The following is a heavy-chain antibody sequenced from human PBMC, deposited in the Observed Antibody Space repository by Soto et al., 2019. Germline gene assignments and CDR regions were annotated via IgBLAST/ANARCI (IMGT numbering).Heavy chain of an antibody. CDR2: SNGDGTTT. Sequence: DVQQVESGGGLVQPGGSLTLSCVASGVTLRNYLMHCVRQAPGNGLVWVSRSNGDGTTTSYVDSVKGRFTVSRDNAKNTLYLQMTSLTADATAVYYCARPEFSSLIYSMDVWGKGTTMTVSS. CDR3: ARPEFSSLIYSMDV. D-gene: IGHD6-6*01. CDR1: GVTLRNYL. V-gene: IGHV3-74*01. J-gene: IGHJ6*04.